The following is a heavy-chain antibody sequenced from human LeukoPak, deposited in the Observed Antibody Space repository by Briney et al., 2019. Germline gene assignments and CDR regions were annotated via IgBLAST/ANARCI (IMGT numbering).Heavy chain of an antibody. CDR2: INEDGSVT. D-gene: IGHD5-24*01. J-gene: IGHJ4*02. CDR3: ATGRLQPAH. CDR1: GISFSGSW. V-gene: IGHV3-7*01. Sequence: GGSLRLSCVVSGISFSGSWMTWVRQAPGRGLESVANINEDGSVTYFVDSMKGRFAISRDNANNSVFLQLKSLRAEDTAVYYCATGRLQPAHWGQGTLVTVSS.